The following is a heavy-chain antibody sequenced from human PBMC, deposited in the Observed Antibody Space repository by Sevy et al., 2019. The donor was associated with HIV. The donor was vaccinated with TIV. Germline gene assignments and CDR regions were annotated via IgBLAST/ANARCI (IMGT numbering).Heavy chain of an antibody. CDR1: GLSLTTSGVG. V-gene: IGHV2-5*02. CDR3: AHRRPLNFYGSYDFDY. CDR2: IYWDDDK. Sequence: SGPTLVNPTQTLTLTCSFSGLSLTTSGVGVGWVRQPPGEALEWLALIYWDDDKRYSPSLKTRLTISKDTSKNQVVLTMTNMDPVDTATYYCAHRRPLNFYGSYDFDYWGQGTLVTVSS. J-gene: IGHJ4*02. D-gene: IGHD3-10*01.